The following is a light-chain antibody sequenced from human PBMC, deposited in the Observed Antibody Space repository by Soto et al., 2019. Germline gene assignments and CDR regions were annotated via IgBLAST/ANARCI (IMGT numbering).Light chain of an antibody. CDR3: SSYAGSNNLV. CDR2: EVS. Sequence: QSALTQPPSASGSPGQSVTISCTGTSSDVGSYNYVSWYQQHPGKAPKLMIYEVSKLPSGVPDRFSGSKSGNTASLTVSGLQAEDEADYYCSSYAGSNNLVFGGGTKLTVL. J-gene: IGLJ2*01. CDR1: SSDVGSYNY. V-gene: IGLV2-8*01.